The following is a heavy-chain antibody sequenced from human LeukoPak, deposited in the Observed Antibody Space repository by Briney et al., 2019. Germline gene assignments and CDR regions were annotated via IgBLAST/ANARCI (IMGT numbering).Heavy chain of an antibody. Sequence: SQTLSLTCTVSGGSISSGDYYWSWIRQPPGKGLEWIGYIYYSGSTYYNPSLKSRVTISVDTSKNQFSLKLSSVTAADTAVYYCARVPTDYYDSSGYYPHEYFQHWGQGTLVTVSS. V-gene: IGHV4-30-4*01. J-gene: IGHJ1*01. CDR3: ARVPTDYYDSSGYYPHEYFQH. CDR1: GGSISSGDYY. D-gene: IGHD3-22*01. CDR2: IYYSGST.